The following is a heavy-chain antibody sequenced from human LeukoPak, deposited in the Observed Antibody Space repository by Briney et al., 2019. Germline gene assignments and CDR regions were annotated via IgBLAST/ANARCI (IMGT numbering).Heavy chain of an antibody. CDR2: IYISGST. CDR1: GDSISRYY. V-gene: IGHV4-4*07. Sequence: SENLSLTCSVSGDSISRYYWSWIRQPAGKGLEWIGRIYISGSTNYNPSLKSRVTVSIDTSKNQFSLKLTSVTAADTAVYYCARDHYGDAFDFWGQGTMVTVSS. CDR3: ARDHYGDAFDF. D-gene: IGHD4-17*01. J-gene: IGHJ3*01.